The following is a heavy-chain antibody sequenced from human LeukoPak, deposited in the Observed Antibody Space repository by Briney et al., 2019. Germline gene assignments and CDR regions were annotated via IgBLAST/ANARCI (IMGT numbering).Heavy chain of an antibody. CDR2: VYRSGNT. CDR3: ARVKDFAYSFFDL. J-gene: IGHJ2*01. V-gene: IGHV4-59*01. Sequence: SETLSLTCTLSGGSISQYYWSWIRQPPGKGPEWIGYVYRSGNTNYNPSLKNRVTISVDTSKNHFSLNLTSVAAADTAVYYCARVKDFAYSFFDLWGRGTLVTVSS. CDR1: GGSISQYY.